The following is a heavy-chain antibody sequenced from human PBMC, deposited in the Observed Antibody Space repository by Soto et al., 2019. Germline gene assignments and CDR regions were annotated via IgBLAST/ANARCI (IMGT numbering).Heavy chain of an antibody. CDR1: GFTFSSYW. D-gene: IGHD3-3*01. V-gene: IGHV3-7*01. J-gene: IGHJ6*02. CDR2: IKQDGSEK. Sequence: PGGSLRLSCAASGFTFSSYWMSWVRQAPGKGLEWVANIKQDGSEKYYVDSVKGRFTISRDNAKNSLYLQMNSLRAEDTAVYYCARDWWGTNDFWSGYSFRHLDYGMDVWGQGTAVTV. CDR3: ARDWWGTNDFWSGYSFRHLDYGMDV.